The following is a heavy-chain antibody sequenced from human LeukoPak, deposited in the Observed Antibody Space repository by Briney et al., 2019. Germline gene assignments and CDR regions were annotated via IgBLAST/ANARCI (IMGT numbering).Heavy chain of an antibody. CDR2: MYYRGST. V-gene: IGHV4-39*07. Sequence: SETLSLTCTVSGGSINSSSYYWGWVRQPPGKGLEWIGSMYYRGSTYYNPSLKSRVTISVDTSKNQFSLKLSSVTAADTAVYYCARFPPQGADSSGWSGPLDYWGQGTLVTVSS. J-gene: IGHJ4*02. D-gene: IGHD6-19*01. CDR3: ARFPPQGADSSGWSGPLDY. CDR1: GGSINSSSYY.